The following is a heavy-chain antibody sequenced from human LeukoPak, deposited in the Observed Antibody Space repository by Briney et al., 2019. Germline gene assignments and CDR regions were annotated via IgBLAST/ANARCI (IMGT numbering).Heavy chain of an antibody. V-gene: IGHV3-7*01. J-gene: IGHJ4*02. D-gene: IGHD6-19*01. CDR2: IKQDGGEK. Sequence: PGGSLRLSCVASGLTFSSYWMSWVRQAPGKGLEWVANIKQDGGEKYYVDSVKGRFTISRDNAKSSLYLQMNSLRAEDTAVYYCAKDDGEQWLVYPDYWGQGTLVTVSS. CDR3: AKDDGEQWLVYPDY. CDR1: GLTFSSYW.